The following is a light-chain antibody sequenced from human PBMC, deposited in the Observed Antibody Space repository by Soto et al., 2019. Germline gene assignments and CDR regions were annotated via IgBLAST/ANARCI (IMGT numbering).Light chain of an antibody. V-gene: IGKV1-5*03. Sequence: DIQMTQSPSTLSASVVYRVTITCRASQSISNSLAWYQQKPGKAPKLLIYKASSLESGVPSRFSGSGSGTEFTLTISSLQPDDFATYYCLQYETYWTFGQGTKVDIK. CDR2: KAS. CDR3: LQYETYWT. CDR1: QSISNS. J-gene: IGKJ1*01.